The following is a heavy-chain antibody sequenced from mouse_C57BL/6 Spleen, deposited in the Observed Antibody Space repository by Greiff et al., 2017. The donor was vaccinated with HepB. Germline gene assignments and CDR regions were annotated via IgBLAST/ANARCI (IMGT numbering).Heavy chain of an antibody. CDR2: IYPGSGST. V-gene: IGHV1-55*01. Sequence: VQLQQPGAELVKPGASVKMSCKASGYTFTSYWITWVKQRPGQGLEWIGDIYPGSGSTNYNEKFKSKATLTVDTSSSTAYMQLSSLTSDDSAVYYCARDYYGFYAMDYWGQGTSVTVSS. CDR1: GYTFTSYW. D-gene: IGHD1-1*01. J-gene: IGHJ4*01. CDR3: ARDYYGFYAMDY.